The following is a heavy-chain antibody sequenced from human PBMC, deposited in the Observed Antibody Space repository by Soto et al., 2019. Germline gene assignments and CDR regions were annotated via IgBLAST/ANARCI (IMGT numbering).Heavy chain of an antibody. CDR3: VRDWPGIGIDS. V-gene: IGHV4-39*01. CDR2: IYYSDG. D-gene: IGHD3-9*01. Sequence: TSETLSLTCTVSGGSISSSSYYWGWIRQPPGKGLEWIGSIYYSDGSSTTYADSVKGRFTISRDNAKNTLYLQMNSLRAEDTALYYCVRDWPGIGIDSWGQGTLVTVSS. CDR1: GGSISSSSYY. J-gene: IGHJ4*02.